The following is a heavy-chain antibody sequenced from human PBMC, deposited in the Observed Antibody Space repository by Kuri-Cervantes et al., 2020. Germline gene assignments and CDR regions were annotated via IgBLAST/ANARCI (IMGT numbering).Heavy chain of an antibody. J-gene: IGHJ6*02. Sequence: ASVKVSCKASGYTFTSYGISWVRQAPGQGLEWMGWISAYNGNTNYAQKLQGRVTMTTDTSTSTAYMELRSLRSDDTAVYYCARDGPKSSGGYEHTYYYYGMDVWGQGTTVTVSS. CDR1: GYTFTSYG. CDR3: ARDGPKSSGGYEHTYYYYGMDV. V-gene: IGHV1-18*01. D-gene: IGHD5-12*01. CDR2: ISAYNGNT.